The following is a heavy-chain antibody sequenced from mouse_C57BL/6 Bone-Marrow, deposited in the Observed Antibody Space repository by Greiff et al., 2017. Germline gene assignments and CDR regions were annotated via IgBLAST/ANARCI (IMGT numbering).Heavy chain of an antibody. V-gene: IGHV1-81*01. CDR3: APYGNWYFDV. J-gene: IGHJ1*03. D-gene: IGHD2-1*01. CDR1: GYTFTSYG. CDR2: IYPRSGNT. Sequence: VMLVESGAELARPGASVKLSCKASGYTFTSYGISWVKQRTGQGLEWIGEIYPRSGNTYYNEKFKGKATLTADKSSSTAYMELRSLTSEDSAVYFCAPYGNWYFDVWGTGTTVTVSS.